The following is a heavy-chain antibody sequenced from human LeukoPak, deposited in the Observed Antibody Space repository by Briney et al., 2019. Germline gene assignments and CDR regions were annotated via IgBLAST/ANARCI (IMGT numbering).Heavy chain of an antibody. D-gene: IGHD6-19*01. V-gene: IGHV3-7*01. J-gene: IGHJ4*02. Sequence: GGSLRLSCAASGFAFTSHWMSWVRQAPGKGLEWVANIKQDGSEKYYVDSVKGRFTISRDNVKNSLYLQMNSLRAEDTAVYYCSREGSLSGRDHWGQGTRVTVSS. CDR1: GFAFTSHW. CDR3: SREGSLSGRDH. CDR2: IKQDGSEK.